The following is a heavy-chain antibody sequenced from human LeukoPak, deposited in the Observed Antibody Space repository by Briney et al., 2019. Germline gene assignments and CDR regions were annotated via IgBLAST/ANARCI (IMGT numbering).Heavy chain of an antibody. CDR3: ARLHSSRAEEFDP. Sequence: SETLSLTCTVSGGSISGYYWSWLRQPPGKGLEWIGYIYYSGTTDYNPSLRSRVTISVDTSKNQFSLRLSSVTATDTAVYYCARLHSSRAEEFDPWGQGTLVTVSS. CDR2: IYYSGTT. V-gene: IGHV4-59*01. J-gene: IGHJ5*02. CDR1: GGSISGYY.